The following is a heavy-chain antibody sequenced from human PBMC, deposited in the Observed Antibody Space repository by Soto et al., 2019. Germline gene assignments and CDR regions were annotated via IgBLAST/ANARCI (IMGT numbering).Heavy chain of an antibody. CDR3: ARTEAGYFDY. J-gene: IGHJ4*02. Sequence: SETLSLTCPVSGGSVSSGTYYWGWIRQPPGKGLEWIGYIYYSGSTNYNPSLKNRVTMSIDTSKNHFSLNLSSMTAADTAVYYCARTEAGYFDYWGQGTLVTVSS. CDR1: GGSVSSGTYY. V-gene: IGHV4-61*03. CDR2: IYYSGST. D-gene: IGHD3-9*01.